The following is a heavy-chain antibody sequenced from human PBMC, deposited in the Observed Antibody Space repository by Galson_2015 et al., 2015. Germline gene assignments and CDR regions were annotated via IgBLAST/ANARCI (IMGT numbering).Heavy chain of an antibody. CDR3: ARVSYYDSSGWGAFDI. V-gene: IGHV1-18*01. D-gene: IGHD3-22*01. J-gene: IGHJ3*02. CDR2: ISAYNGNT. CDR1: GYTFTSYG. Sequence: QSGAEVKKPGESLKISCKASGYTFTSYGISWVRQAPGQGLEWMGWISAYNGNTNYAQKLQGRVTMTTDTSTSTAYMELRSLRSDDTAVYYCARVSYYDSSGWGAFDIWGQGTMVTVSS.